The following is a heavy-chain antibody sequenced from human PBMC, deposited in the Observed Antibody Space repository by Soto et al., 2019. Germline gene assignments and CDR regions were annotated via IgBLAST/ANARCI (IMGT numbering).Heavy chain of an antibody. CDR2: IYHGGGT. J-gene: IGHJ6*02. V-gene: IGHV4-4*02. CDR1: GGSISSANW. Sequence: PSETLSLTCAVSGGSISSANWWTWVRQPPGKGLEWLGEIYHGGGTSYNPSLKSRGTLSLDKFKNLFPLTLTSVTAADTAVYYCARLSFAYGVDVWGQGTTVTVSS. CDR3: ARLSFAYGVDV.